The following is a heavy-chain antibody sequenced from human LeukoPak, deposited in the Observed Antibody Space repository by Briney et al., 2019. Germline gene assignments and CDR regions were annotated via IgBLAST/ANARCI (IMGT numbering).Heavy chain of an antibody. CDR2: ISSNNGYI. Sequence: GGSLRLSCAASGFSFSSYRMSWVRQAPGKGLEWVAWISSNNGYIYYADSVKGRFTISRDNGENSLHLQMNRLSAEDGAVYYCARDLGTRKSIPFADWGQGTLVTVPS. D-gene: IGHD2-2*02. J-gene: IGHJ4*02. V-gene: IGHV3-21*01. CDR1: GFSFSSYR. CDR3: ARDLGTRKSIPFAD.